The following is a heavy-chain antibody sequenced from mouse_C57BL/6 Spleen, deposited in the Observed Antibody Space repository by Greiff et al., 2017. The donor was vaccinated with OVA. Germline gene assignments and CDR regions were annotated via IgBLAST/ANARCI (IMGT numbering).Heavy chain of an antibody. CDR2: INPSNGGT. CDR1: GYTFTSYW. Sequence: QVQLQQPGAELVMPGASVKLSCKASGYTFTSYWMHWVKQRPGQGLEWIGNINPSNGGTNYNEKFKSKATLTVDKSSSTAYMQLSSLTSEDSAVYYCARPPLRGGYAMDYWGQGTSVTVSS. J-gene: IGHJ4*01. V-gene: IGHV1-53*01. CDR3: ARPPLRGGYAMDY.